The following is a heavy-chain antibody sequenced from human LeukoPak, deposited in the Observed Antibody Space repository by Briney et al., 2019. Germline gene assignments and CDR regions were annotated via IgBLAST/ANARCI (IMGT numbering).Heavy chain of an antibody. J-gene: IGHJ6*03. CDR1: GYILTELS. Sequence: GASVKVSCKVSGYILTELSMHWVRQAPGKGLEWMGGFDPEDGETIYAQKFQGRVTMTEDTSTDTAYMELSSLRSEDTAVYYCATGTVTTNYYYYYMDVWGKGTTVTVSS. CDR3: ATGTVTTNYYYYYMDV. D-gene: IGHD4-17*01. CDR2: FDPEDGET. V-gene: IGHV1-24*01.